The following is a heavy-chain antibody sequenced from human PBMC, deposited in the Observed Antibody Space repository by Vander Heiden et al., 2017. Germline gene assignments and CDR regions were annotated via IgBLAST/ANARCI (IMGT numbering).Heavy chain of an antibody. CDR3: AKDPASSGYSRAENWFDP. J-gene: IGHJ5*02. CDR1: GFTFSSYP. Sequence: EVQLLASGGGLVQPVGSLRPSCTASGFTFSSYPMSWVRQAPGKGLEWVSAISGSGGSTYYADSVKGRFTISRDNSKNTLYLQMNSLRAEDTAVYYCAKDPASSGYSRAENWFDPWGQGTLVTVSS. CDR2: ISGSGGST. D-gene: IGHD3-22*01. V-gene: IGHV3-23*01.